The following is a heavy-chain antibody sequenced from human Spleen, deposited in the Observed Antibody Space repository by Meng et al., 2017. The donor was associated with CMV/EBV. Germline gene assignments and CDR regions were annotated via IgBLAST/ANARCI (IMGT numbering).Heavy chain of an antibody. CDR3: AKGSERYSSSWYYFDY. Sequence: SGFTFSSYAMRWVRQAPGKGLEWVSAISGSGGSTYYADSVKGRFTISRDNSKNTLYLQMNSLRAEDTAVYYCAKGSERYSSSWYYFDYWGQGTLVTVSS. J-gene: IGHJ4*02. CDR1: GFTFSSYA. V-gene: IGHV3-23*01. D-gene: IGHD6-13*01. CDR2: ISGSGGST.